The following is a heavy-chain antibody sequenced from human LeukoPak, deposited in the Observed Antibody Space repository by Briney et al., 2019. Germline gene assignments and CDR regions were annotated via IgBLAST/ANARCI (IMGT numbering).Heavy chain of an antibody. D-gene: IGHD4-17*01. CDR1: GGSVSSGSYY. CDR3: ARRSVTAGGNFDY. Sequence: PSETLSLTCTVSGGSVSSGSYYWSWIRQPPGKGLEWIGYIYYSGSTNYNPSLKSRVTISVDTSKNQFSLKLSSVTAADTAVYYCARRSVTAGGNFDYWGQGTLVTVSS. J-gene: IGHJ4*02. V-gene: IGHV4-61*01. CDR2: IYYSGST.